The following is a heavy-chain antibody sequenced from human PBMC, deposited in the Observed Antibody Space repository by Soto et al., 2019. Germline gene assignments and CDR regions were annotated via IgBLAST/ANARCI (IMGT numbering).Heavy chain of an antibody. D-gene: IGHD5-18*01. Sequence: PGESLKISCKGSGYTFSNYWVGWVRQMPGKGLEWMGVIYPGDSDTRYRPSFQGQVTISVDKSISTAYLQWSSLKASDTAMYYCVSSAKGYSYGSNYFDYWGQGTLVTVSS. CDR3: VSSAKGYSYGSNYFDY. CDR2: IYPGDSDT. V-gene: IGHV5-51*01. J-gene: IGHJ4*02. CDR1: GYTFSNYW.